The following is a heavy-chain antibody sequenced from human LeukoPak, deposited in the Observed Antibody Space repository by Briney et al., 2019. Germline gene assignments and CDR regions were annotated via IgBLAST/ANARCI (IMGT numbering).Heavy chain of an antibody. D-gene: IGHD1-26*01. Sequence: SETLSLTCTVSGGSISSYYWSWIRQPPGKGLEWIGYIYYSGSTNYNPSLKSRVTISVDTSKNQFSLKLSSVTAADTAVYYCARGGGVGSTDYCGQGNLVTVSS. CDR1: GGSISSYY. J-gene: IGHJ4*02. CDR3: ARGGGVGSTDY. CDR2: IYYSGST. V-gene: IGHV4-59*01.